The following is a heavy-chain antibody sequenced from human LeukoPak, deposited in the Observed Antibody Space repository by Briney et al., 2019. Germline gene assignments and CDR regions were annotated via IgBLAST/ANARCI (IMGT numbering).Heavy chain of an antibody. CDR2: ISGSGGST. Sequence: GGSLRLSCAASGFTFSSYAMSWVRQAPGKGLEWVSAISGSGGSTYYADSVKGRFTISRDNSKNTLYLQMNSLRAEDTAVNYCAKDRWLENWFDPWGQGTLVTVSS. D-gene: IGHD6-19*01. J-gene: IGHJ5*02. CDR3: AKDRWLENWFDP. CDR1: GFTFSSYA. V-gene: IGHV3-23*01.